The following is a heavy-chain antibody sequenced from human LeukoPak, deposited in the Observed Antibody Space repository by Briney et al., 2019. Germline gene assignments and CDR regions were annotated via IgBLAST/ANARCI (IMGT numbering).Heavy chain of an antibody. J-gene: IGHJ6*03. CDR1: GFTFSSYA. CDR3: AKAMWIDGYDYPAYYYYYMDV. CDR2: ISGSGGST. Sequence: GGSLRLSCAAFGFTFSSYAMSWVRQAPGKGLEWVSAISGSGGSTYYADSVKGRFTISRDNSKNTLYLQMNSLRAEDTAVYYCAKAMWIDGYDYPAYYYYYMDVWGKGTTVTVSS. D-gene: IGHD5-12*01. V-gene: IGHV3-23*01.